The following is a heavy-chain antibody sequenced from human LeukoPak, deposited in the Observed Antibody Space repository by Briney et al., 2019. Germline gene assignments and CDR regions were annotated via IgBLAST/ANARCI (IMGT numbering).Heavy chain of an antibody. V-gene: IGHV4-39*01. J-gene: IGHJ3*02. D-gene: IGHD6-19*01. CDR2: TFYNGRT. Sequence: SETLSLTCTVSGGSIGTTNYYREWIRQPPGKGLEWIATTFYNGRTYYNPSLKGRATISVDTSKNQFSLRLRSVTAADTAVYYCARRIAVAYDSFDTWGQGTMVTASS. CDR1: GGSIGTTNYY. CDR3: ARRIAVAYDSFDT.